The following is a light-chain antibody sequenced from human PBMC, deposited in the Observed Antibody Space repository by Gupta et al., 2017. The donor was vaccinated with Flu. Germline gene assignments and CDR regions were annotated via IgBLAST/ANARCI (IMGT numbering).Light chain of an antibody. CDR2: TND. CDR1: SSNIGSNT. CDR3: AAWDDSLYGYV. J-gene: IGLJ1*01. Sequence: QSVLTPPLSASGTPGQRATISCSGSSSNIGSNTVNWYQQLPGTAPILLIYTNDQRPSGVPDRFSGSKSGTSASLAISGLLPEDEADYYCAAWDDSLYGYVFGPGTKVTVL. V-gene: IGLV1-44*01.